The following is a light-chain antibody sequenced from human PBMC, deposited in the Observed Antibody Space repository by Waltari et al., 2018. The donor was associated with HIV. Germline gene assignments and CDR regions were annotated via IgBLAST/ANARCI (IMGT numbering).Light chain of an antibody. J-gene: IGLJ1*01. CDR1: ALPKQY. V-gene: IGLV3-25*03. CDR3: QSADSTGSYPDV. Sequence: SYELTQPPSVSVSPGQKARITCSGDALPKQYAYWYQQKPGQAPLLVIYKDNERPSGIPERFSGSSSGTTVTLTISGVHTEDEADYYCQSADSTGSYPDVFGTGTKVTVL. CDR2: KDN.